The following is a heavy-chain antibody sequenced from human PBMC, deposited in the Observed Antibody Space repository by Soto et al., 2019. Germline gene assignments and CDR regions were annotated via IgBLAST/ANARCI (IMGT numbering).Heavy chain of an antibody. J-gene: IGHJ6*02. V-gene: IGHV4-59*01. CDR1: GGSISSYY. D-gene: IGHD2-8*01. CDR2: IYYSGST. CDR3: ARKEWNYGMDV. Sequence: SETLSLTCTVSGGSISSYYWSWIRQPPGKGLEWIGYIYYSGSTNYNPSLKSRVTISVDTSKNQFSLKLSSVTAADTAVYYCARKEWNYGMDVWGQGTTVTVS.